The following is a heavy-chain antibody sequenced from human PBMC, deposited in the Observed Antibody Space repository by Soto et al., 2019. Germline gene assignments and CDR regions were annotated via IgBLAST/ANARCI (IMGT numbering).Heavy chain of an antibody. CDR2: ISSSSSYI. CDR1: GFTFSSYS. J-gene: IGHJ6*03. D-gene: IGHD2-15*01. Sequence: EVQLVESGGGLVKPGGSLRLSCAASGFTFSSYSMNWVRQAPGKGLEWVSSISSSSSYIYYADSVKGRFTISRDNAKNSLYRQMNSLRAEDTAVYYCARVGGYYYYYMDVWGKGTTVTVSS. CDR3: ARVGGYYYYYMDV. V-gene: IGHV3-21*01.